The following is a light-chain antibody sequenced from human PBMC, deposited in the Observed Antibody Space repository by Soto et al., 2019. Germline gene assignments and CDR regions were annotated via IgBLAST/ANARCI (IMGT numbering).Light chain of an antibody. CDR1: QSISDR. Sequence: DIQMTQSPSTLSASMGDRVTITCRASQSISDRLAWYRQKPGKAPNLLIYRASTLESGVSSRFSGSGSGTEFTLTISSLQPDGFATYFCQQSDSSPWTFGQGTKVEVK. CDR3: QQSDSSPWT. CDR2: RAS. V-gene: IGKV1-5*03. J-gene: IGKJ1*01.